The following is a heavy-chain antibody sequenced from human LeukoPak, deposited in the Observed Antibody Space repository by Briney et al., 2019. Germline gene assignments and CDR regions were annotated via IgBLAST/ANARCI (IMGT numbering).Heavy chain of an antibody. D-gene: IGHD3-22*01. CDR3: ASWLQYYDSSGYYPTGDDY. CDR2: IKRDGSEK. Sequence: GGSLRLSCAASGFTFSSYWMSWVRQAPGKGLEWVANIKRDGSEKYYVDSVKGRFTISRDNAKNSLYLQMNSLRAEDTAVYYCASWLQYYDSSGYYPTGDDYWGQGTLVTVSS. J-gene: IGHJ4*02. CDR1: GFTFSSYW. V-gene: IGHV3-7*01.